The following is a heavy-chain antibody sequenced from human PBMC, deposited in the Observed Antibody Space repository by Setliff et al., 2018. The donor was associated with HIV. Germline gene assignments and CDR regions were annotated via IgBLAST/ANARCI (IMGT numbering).Heavy chain of an antibody. V-gene: IGHV1-69-2*01. Sequence: ASVKVSCKASGFTFKDYYMHWVQQAPGKGLEWMGRLDPEDGETIYAEKFLGRVIISTDMSTDTVFMEVNNLRSEDTAVYFCARVGSSPPEYIDYWGQGTLVTVSS. D-gene: IGHD1-26*01. J-gene: IGHJ4*01. CDR2: LDPEDGET. CDR3: ARVGSSPPEYIDY. CDR1: GFTFKDYY.